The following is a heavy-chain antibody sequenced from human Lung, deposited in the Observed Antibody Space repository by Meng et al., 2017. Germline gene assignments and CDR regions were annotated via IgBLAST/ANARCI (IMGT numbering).Heavy chain of an antibody. CDR3: ARDDDIAAAGKLFGDY. Sequence: YVAQVRGAGATARASCKLSCKASPDTYIRWVRRGPGQGLERMGRSNPKIGDTNYAQKFQDRVTRSGNMSSSTAYMAVSGLRSSETAMYSSARDDDIAAAGKLFGDYWGQGTLVTVSS. D-gene: IGHD6-25*01. V-gene: IGHV1-2*06. CDR2: SNPKIGDT. J-gene: IGHJ4*02. CDR1: CKASPDTY.